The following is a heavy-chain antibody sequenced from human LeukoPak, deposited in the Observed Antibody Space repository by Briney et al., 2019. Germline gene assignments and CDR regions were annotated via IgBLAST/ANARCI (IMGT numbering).Heavy chain of an antibody. Sequence: PGGSLRLSCAASGFTFSSYGMHWVRQAPGKGLEWVAVISYDGSNKYYADSVKGRFTISRDNSKNTLYLQMNSLRAEDTAVYYCAKGEAYYYDSSGYYSQLSDYWGQGTLVTVSS. CDR3: AKGEAYYYDSSGYYSQLSDY. V-gene: IGHV3-30*18. D-gene: IGHD3-22*01. CDR1: GFTFSSYG. CDR2: ISYDGSNK. J-gene: IGHJ4*02.